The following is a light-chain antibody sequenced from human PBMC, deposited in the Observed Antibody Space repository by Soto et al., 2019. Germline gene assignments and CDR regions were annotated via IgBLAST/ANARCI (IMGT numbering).Light chain of an antibody. J-gene: IGLJ1*01. V-gene: IGLV2-14*01. CDR1: SSDGGGYNN. CDR2: LVS. CDR3: SSYTSSSTPYV. Sequence: QSAVTQPASVSGSPGQSITISCTGTSSDGGGYNNVSWYQQHPGKAPKLMIYLVSTRPSGVSNRFSGSKSGNTASLTISGLQAEDEADYYCSSYTSSSTPYVFGTGTKVTVL.